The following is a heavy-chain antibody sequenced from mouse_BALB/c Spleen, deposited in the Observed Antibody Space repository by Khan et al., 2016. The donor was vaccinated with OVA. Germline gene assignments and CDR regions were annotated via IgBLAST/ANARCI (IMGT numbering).Heavy chain of an antibody. V-gene: IGHV2-3*01. J-gene: IGHJ4*01. CDR3: AKRNHGTLYAVDY. D-gene: IGHD2-1*01. CDR1: GFSLTSYG. Sequence: QVQLKQSGPGLVAPSQSLSITCTVSGFSLTSYGVSWVRQPPGKGLEWLGAIWGDGSTNYHSALKSRLSISKDNSKSQVFYKLHSLQTDDTATYYCAKRNHGTLYAVDYWGQGTSVTVSS. CDR2: IWGDGST.